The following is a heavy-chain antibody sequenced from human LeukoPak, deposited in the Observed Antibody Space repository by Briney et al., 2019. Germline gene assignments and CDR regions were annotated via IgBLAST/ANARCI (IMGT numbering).Heavy chain of an antibody. CDR1: GFTFSNYW. CDR2: IKQDGSEK. Sequence: GGSLRLSCAVSGFTFSNYWMSWVRQAPGKGLEWVANIKQDGSEKYYVDSVKGRFTISRDNAKNSLYLQMNSLRAEDTAVYYCVSDARWGQGTLVTASS. CDR3: VSDAR. V-gene: IGHV3-7*05. J-gene: IGHJ4*02.